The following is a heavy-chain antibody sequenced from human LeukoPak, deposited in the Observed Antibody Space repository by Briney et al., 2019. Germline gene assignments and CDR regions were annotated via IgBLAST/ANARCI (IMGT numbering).Heavy chain of an antibody. Sequence: GGSLRLSCAASGLTVSGTYMDWVRHAPGKGLEWVSVIYAGGGTVDADSVKGRFTISRDNSKNTLYLQMNSLRAEDTAVYYCAKRHRYYYDSSGYYYEGVEDPLDYWGQGTLVTVSS. CDR3: AKRHRYYYDSSGYYYEGVEDPLDY. V-gene: IGHV3-53*01. D-gene: IGHD3-22*01. J-gene: IGHJ4*02. CDR1: GLTVSGTY. CDR2: IYAGGGT.